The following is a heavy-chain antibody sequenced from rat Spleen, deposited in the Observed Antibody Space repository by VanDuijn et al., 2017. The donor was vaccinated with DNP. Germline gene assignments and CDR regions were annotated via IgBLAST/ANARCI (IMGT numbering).Heavy chain of an antibody. V-gene: IGHV4-2*01. Sequence: EVKLVESGGGLVQPGRSLKLSCAASGFNFNDYWMGWVRQAPGKGLEWIGEINKDSSTIKYTPSLKDKFTISRDNAQNTLYLQMSKLGSEDTAIYYCARSLQWGYYFDYWGQGTLVTVSS. CDR1: GFNFNDYW. CDR2: INKDSSTI. D-gene: IGHD1-1*01. CDR3: ARSLQWGYYFDY. J-gene: IGHJ3*01.